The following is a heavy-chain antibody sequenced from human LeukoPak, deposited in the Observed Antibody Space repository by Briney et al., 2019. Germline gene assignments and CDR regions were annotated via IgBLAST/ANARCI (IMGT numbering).Heavy chain of an antibody. D-gene: IGHD1-26*01. CDR3: ARGPGDFDASDI. J-gene: IGHJ3*02. V-gene: IGHV3-7*01. CDR2: VKENGNEQ. Sequence: GGSLRLSCAASGFNFNGYWMSWVRQAPGKGPEWVAHVKENGNEQYYADSVEGQFTISRDNVKRSLFLQMNNLRVEDTAVYYCARGPGDFDASDIWGQGTMVTVSS. CDR1: GFNFNGYW.